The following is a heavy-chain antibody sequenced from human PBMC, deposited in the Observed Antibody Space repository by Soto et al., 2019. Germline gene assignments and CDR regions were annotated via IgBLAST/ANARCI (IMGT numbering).Heavy chain of an antibody. CDR2: IYPGDSDT. J-gene: IGHJ3*02. Sequence: LKASCKGSGYSFTIYWIGWVRQMPGKGLEWMGIIYPGDSDTRYSPSFQGQVTISADKSISTAYLQWSSLKASDTAMYYCARLSYDSSGYYTHDAFDIWGQGTMVTVSS. CDR3: ARLSYDSSGYYTHDAFDI. D-gene: IGHD3-22*01. V-gene: IGHV5-51*01. CDR1: GYSFTIYW.